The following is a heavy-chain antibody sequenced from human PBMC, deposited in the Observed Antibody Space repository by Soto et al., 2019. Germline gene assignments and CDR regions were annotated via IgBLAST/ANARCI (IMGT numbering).Heavy chain of an antibody. CDR1: GGSISSSSYY. J-gene: IGHJ4*02. CDR3: ARLNDYGDYFFDY. Sequence: SDTLSLTCTVSGGSISSSSYYWGWIRQPPGKGLEWIGSIYYSGSTYYNPSLKSRVTISVDTSKNQFSLKLSSVTAADTAVYYCARLNDYGDYFFDYWGQGTLVTVSS. V-gene: IGHV4-39*01. D-gene: IGHD4-17*01. CDR2: IYYSGST.